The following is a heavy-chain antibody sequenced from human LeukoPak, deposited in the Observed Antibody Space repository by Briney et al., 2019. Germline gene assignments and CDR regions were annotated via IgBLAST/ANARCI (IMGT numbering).Heavy chain of an antibody. J-gene: IGHJ5*02. CDR3: ARGNHDCSSTSCYFYWFDP. V-gene: IGHV4-39*07. CDR1: GGSISSSSYY. Sequence: SETLSLTCTVSGGSISSSSYYWGWLRQPPGKGLEWLGSIYYSGSTYYNPSLKSRATISVDTSKNQFSLKLSSVTAADTAVYYCARGNHDCSSTSCYFYWFDPWGQGTLVTVSS. D-gene: IGHD2-2*01. CDR2: IYYSGST.